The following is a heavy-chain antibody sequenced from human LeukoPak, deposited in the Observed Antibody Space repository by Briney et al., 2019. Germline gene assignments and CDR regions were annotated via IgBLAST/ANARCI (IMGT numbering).Heavy chain of an antibody. CDR2: IYTCGST. CDR3: ARDRGHFDY. CDR1: GFTVSSNY. J-gene: IGHJ4*02. D-gene: IGHD6-25*01. V-gene: IGHV3-53*01. Sequence: WETLSLTCTVSGFTVSSNYWIWIRQAPGKGLQWVRVIYTCGSTYYKPSLKGRFTISRDNSNNTLYLQMNSLRAEYTAVYYCARDRGHFDYWGQETLVTVSS.